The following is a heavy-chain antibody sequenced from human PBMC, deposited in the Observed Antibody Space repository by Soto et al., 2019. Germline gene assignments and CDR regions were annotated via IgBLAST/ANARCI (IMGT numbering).Heavy chain of an antibody. CDR3: AKDAVYNDGLWLMDH. CDR1: GLPHSSFA. CDR2: IYGSGRGI. J-gene: IGHJ4*02. D-gene: IGHD2-21*01. Sequence: GGSLRLSCTASGLPHSSFAMMWVRQAPGKGLECVSGIYGSGRGIEYADSVKGRFTISRDNSKNTVYLQMTDLRADDTAIYYCAKDAVYNDGLWLMDHWGQGTQVTVSS. V-gene: IGHV3-23*05.